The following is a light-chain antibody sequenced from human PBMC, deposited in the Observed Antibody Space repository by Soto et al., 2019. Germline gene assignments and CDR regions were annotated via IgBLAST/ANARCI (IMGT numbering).Light chain of an antibody. Sequence: DIQMTQSPSSLSASVGDRVTITCRASQSISSYLNWCQQKPGKAPKLLIYAASSLQSGVPSRFSGSGSGTDFTLTISRLEPEDFAVYYCQQYVSSPWAFGQGTKVDIK. J-gene: IGKJ1*01. CDR2: AAS. CDR1: QSISSY. CDR3: QQYVSSPWA. V-gene: IGKV1-39*01.